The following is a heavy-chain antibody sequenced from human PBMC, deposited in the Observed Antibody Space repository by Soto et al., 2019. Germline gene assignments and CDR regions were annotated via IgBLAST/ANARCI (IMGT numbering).Heavy chain of an antibody. Sequence: SQTLSLTCAISGDSVSSTSAAWSWIRQSPSRGLEWLGRTYYRSKWYSDYAVSVKSRITINPDSSKNQFSLQLNSVTPEDTAVYYCARGSYYSGWVWGQGTLVTVSS. J-gene: IGHJ4*02. CDR2: TYYRSKWYS. CDR1: GDSVSSTSAA. V-gene: IGHV6-1*01. CDR3: ARGSYYSGWV. D-gene: IGHD6-19*01.